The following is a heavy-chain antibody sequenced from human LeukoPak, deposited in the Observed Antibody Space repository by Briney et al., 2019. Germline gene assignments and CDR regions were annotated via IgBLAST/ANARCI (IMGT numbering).Heavy chain of an antibody. D-gene: IGHD3-3*01. V-gene: IGHV3-48*03. Sequence: GGSLRLSCAASGFTFSSYEMNWVRQAPGKGLEWVSYISSSGSTIYYADSVKGRFTISRDNAKNSLYLQMNSLRAEDTAVYYCARASTIFGVVNPAFDYWGQGILVTVSS. CDR3: ARASTIFGVVNPAFDY. CDR2: ISSSGSTI. J-gene: IGHJ4*02. CDR1: GFTFSSYE.